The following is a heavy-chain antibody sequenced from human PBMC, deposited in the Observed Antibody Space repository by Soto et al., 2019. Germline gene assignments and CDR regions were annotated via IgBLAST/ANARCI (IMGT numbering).Heavy chain of an antibody. CDR2: INPGNSDT. Sequence: GESLKISCKGSGYSFANYWHGWVRQMPGKGLEWMGIINPGNSDTTYSPSFQGQVTISADNSINTAYLQWSSLRASDTAMYYCMRSYGDSYYFYYGMDVWGQGTTVTVSS. CDR1: GYSFANYW. CDR3: MRSYGDSYYFYYGMDV. J-gene: IGHJ6*02. V-gene: IGHV5-51*01. D-gene: IGHD2-21*02.